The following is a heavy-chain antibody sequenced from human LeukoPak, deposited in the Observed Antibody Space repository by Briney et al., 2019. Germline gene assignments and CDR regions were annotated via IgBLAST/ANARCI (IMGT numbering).Heavy chain of an antibody. CDR3: ARDRANYYDSSGYYFDY. CDR1: GFTFSSYW. Sequence: GGSLRLSCAASGFTFSSYWMSWVRQAPGKGLEWVANIKQDGSEKYYVDSVKGRFTISRDNAKNSLYLQMNSLRAEDTAVYYCARDRANYYDSSGYYFDYWGQGTLVTVSS. D-gene: IGHD3-22*01. CDR2: IKQDGSEK. J-gene: IGHJ4*02. V-gene: IGHV3-7*01.